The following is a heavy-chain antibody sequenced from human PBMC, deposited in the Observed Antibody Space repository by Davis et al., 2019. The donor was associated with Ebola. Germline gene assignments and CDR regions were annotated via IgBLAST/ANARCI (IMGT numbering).Heavy chain of an antibody. CDR1: GFTFSSYW. Sequence: GESLKISCAASGFTFSSYWMHWVRQAPGKGLVWVSRINSDGSSTSYADSVKGRFTISRDNSKNTLFLQMNNLRVEDTAFYFCTRQGRPTTEGGTEIPKYWGQGTLVTVSS. CDR3: TRQGRPTTEGGTEIPKY. J-gene: IGHJ4*02. V-gene: IGHV3-74*01. CDR2: INSDGSST. D-gene: IGHD5-24*01.